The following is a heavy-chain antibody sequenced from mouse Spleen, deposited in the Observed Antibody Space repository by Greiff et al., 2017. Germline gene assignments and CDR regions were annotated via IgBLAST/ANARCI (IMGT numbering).Heavy chain of an antibody. CDR2: ISDGGSYT. CDR3: AREARYYAMDY. Sequence: EVQRVESGGGLVKPGGSLKLSCAASGFTFSSYAMSWVRQTPEKRLEWVATISDGGSYTYYPDNVKGRFTISRDNAKNNLYLQMSHLKSEDTAMYYCAREARYYAMDYWGQGTSVTVSS. CDR1: GFTFSSYA. V-gene: IGHV5-4*01. J-gene: IGHJ4*01.